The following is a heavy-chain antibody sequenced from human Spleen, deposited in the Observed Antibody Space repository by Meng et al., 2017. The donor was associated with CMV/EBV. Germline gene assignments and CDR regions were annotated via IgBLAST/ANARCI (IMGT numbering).Heavy chain of an antibody. CDR3: AKDSRSRDTATVRGGFDY. D-gene: IGHD5-18*01. Sequence: GGSLRLSCAASGFTFSSYGMHWVRQAPGKGLEWVAVIWYDGSNKYYADSVKGRFTISRDNSKNTLYLQMNSLRAEDTAVYYCAKDSRSRDTATVRGGFDYWGQGTLVTVSS. J-gene: IGHJ4*02. CDR1: GFTFSSYG. CDR2: IWYDGSNK. V-gene: IGHV3-33*06.